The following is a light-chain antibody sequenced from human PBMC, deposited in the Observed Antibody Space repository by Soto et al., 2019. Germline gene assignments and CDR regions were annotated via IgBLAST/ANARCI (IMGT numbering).Light chain of an antibody. J-gene: IGLJ3*02. Sequence: SVLTQPPSASGTPGQRVTISCSGSSSNIGSNTVNWYQQLPGTASKLLIYINNPPPSGVPDRFSGSKSVNSASLAISGLQSEDEADYYCAAWDDSLNGVVFGGGTKLTVL. V-gene: IGLV1-44*01. CDR1: SSNIGSNT. CDR3: AAWDDSLNGVV. CDR2: INN.